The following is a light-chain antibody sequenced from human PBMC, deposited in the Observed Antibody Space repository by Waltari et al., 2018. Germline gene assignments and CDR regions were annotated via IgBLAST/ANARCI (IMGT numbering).Light chain of an antibody. CDR2: DTN. Sequence: QAVVTQEPSLTVSPGGTVTLTCASSTESVTSDHYPYWFQQKPGQAHRTLFYDTNIKHSWTPARFSASLLGGRAALTLSGAQPEDEADYYCSLYYSAGGDHVIFGGGTRLTVL. CDR3: SLYYSAGGDHVI. CDR1: TESVTSDHY. J-gene: IGLJ2*01. V-gene: IGLV7-46*01.